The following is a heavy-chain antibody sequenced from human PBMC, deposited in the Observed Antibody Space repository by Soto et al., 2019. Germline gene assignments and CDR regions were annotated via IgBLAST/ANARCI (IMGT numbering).Heavy chain of an antibody. CDR1: GFTFNNSA. J-gene: IGHJ4*02. V-gene: IGHV3-23*01. D-gene: IGHD1-1*01. Sequence: GSLRLSCVASGFTFNNSAMSRVRQAPGKGLQWVSSISGTVGNTYYAESVKGRFTISRDTSKNTVYLQMNSLRAEDTAIYYCAKMKSDSNAHFDYCGQGTLVPVSS. CDR3: AKMKSDSNAHFDY. CDR2: ISGTVGNT.